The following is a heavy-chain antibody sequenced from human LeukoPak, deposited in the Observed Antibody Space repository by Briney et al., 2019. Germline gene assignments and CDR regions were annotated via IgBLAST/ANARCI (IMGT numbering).Heavy chain of an antibody. CDR1: GFTFSSYA. J-gene: IGHJ6*02. Sequence: GGSLRLSCAASGFTFSSYAMSWVRQAPGKGLEWVSAISGSGGSTYYADSVKGRFTISRDNSKNTLYLQMNSLRAEDTAVYYCAKGYGAGFGSGTTIYYYYGMDVWGQGTSVTVSS. CDR2: ISGSGGST. V-gene: IGHV3-23*01. CDR3: AKGYGAGFGSGTTIYYYYGMDV. D-gene: IGHD3-10*01.